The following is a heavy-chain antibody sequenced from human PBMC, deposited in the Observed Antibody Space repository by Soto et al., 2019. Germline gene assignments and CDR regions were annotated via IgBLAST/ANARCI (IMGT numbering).Heavy chain of an antibody. Sequence: SETLSLTCAVSGGSISSGDYYWSWIRQPPGKGLEWIGYIYYSGSTYYNPSLKSRVTISVDTSKNQFSLKLSSVTAADTAVYYCATYPISQLLSLGAPHNCGPGTLVTVSS. CDR2: IYYSGST. J-gene: IGHJ4*02. D-gene: IGHD2-2*01. CDR3: ATYPISQLLSLGAPHN. CDR1: GGSISSGDYY. V-gene: IGHV4-30-4*01.